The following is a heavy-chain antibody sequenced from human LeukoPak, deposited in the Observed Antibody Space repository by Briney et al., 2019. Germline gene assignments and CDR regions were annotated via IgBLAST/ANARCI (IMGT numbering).Heavy chain of an antibody. D-gene: IGHD3-22*01. CDR2: IYYRGRT. CDR1: NASIISSSYY. V-gene: IGHV4-39*01. Sequence: PSETLSLTCSVSNASIISSSYYRGWIRQPPGKGLEWIGSIYYRGRTYYNPSLKIRVTISADTSKNQFSLNLNSVTASDTAVYYCARQKILDDNYDSSGYYVDQWGQGSLVTVSS. J-gene: IGHJ4*02. CDR3: ARQKILDDNYDSSGYYVDQ.